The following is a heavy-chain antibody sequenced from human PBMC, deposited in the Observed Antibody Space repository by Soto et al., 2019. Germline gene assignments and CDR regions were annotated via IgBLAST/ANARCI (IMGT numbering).Heavy chain of an antibody. J-gene: IGHJ6*03. Sequence: ASVKVSCKASGYTFTSYGISWVRQAPVQGLEWMGWISAYNGNTNYAQKLQGRVTMTTDTSTSTAYMELRSLRSDDTAVYYCARFVIVVPAAITPGYYYYYMDVWGKGTTVTVSS. V-gene: IGHV1-18*01. D-gene: IGHD2-2*02. CDR1: GYTFTSYG. CDR2: ISAYNGNT. CDR3: ARFVIVVPAAITPGYYYYYMDV.